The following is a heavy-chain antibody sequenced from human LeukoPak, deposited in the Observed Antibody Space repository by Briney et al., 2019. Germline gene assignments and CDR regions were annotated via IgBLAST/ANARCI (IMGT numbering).Heavy chain of an antibody. D-gene: IGHD3-22*01. CDR3: ARGSFSSGYYYGYYYYYMDV. CDR1: GYTFTSYG. CDR2: ISAYNGNT. V-gene: IGHV1-18*01. Sequence: ASVKVSCKASGYTFTSYGISWVRQAPGQGLEWMGWISAYNGNTNYAQKLQGRVTMTTDTSTSTAYMELRSLRSDDTAVYYCARGSFSSGYYYGYYYYYMDVWGKGTTVTVSS. J-gene: IGHJ6*03.